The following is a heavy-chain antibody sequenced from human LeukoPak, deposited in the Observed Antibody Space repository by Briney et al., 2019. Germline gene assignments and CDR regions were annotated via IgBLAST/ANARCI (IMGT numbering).Heavy chain of an antibody. CDR3: ARGGLLFDC. CDR1: GGSISSHY. CDR2: TYYSGST. V-gene: IGHV4-59*11. J-gene: IGHJ4*02. D-gene: IGHD3-10*01. Sequence: SETLSLTCTVSGGSISSHYWSWIRQLPGKGLEWIGYTYYSGSTNYNPSLKSRVTISVDTSKNQFSLKLSSVTAADTAVYYCARGGLLFDCWGQGTLVTVSS.